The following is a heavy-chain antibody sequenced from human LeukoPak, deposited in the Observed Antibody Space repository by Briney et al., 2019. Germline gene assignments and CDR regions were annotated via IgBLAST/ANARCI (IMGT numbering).Heavy chain of an antibody. CDR3: ARDRYYDISHVAFDI. CDR1: GFSFSSYS. V-gene: IGHV3-48*04. J-gene: IGHJ3*02. D-gene: IGHD3-9*01. Sequence: PGGSLRLSCVASGFSFSSYSMNWIRQAPGKGLEWVSYISNSSTATQYADSVKGRFTISRDNAKNSLYLQMNSLRAEDTAVYYCARDRYYDISHVAFDIWGQGTMVTVSS. CDR2: ISNSSTAT.